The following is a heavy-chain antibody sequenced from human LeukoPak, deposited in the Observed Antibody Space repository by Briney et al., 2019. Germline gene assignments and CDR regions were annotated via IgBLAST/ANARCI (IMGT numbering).Heavy chain of an antibody. V-gene: IGHV3-53*01. D-gene: IGHD1-26*01. J-gene: IGHJ3*02. CDR2: IYSDGNT. CDR3: ARDFSGRGDAFDI. Sequence: GGSLRLSCAASGFTVSSNYMSWVRQAPGKGLEWASVIYSDGNTYYADSVKGRFTISRDNSKNTLYLQMNSLRAEDTAVYYCARDFSGRGDAFDIWGQGTMVTVSS. CDR1: GFTVSSNY.